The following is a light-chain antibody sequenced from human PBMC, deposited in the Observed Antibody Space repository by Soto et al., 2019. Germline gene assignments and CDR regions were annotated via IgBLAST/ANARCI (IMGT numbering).Light chain of an antibody. CDR1: QTISSW. CDR2: DAS. V-gene: IGKV1-33*01. J-gene: IGKJ5*01. Sequence: DIHMTHSPSTLSSSVGDRFTITCRSSQTISSWLACYQQKPGRAPKLLIYDASNLEAGVPSRFRGSGSGTDFTFTISRPQPEDTPTYYCQQYENLPTFGQGTRLEIK. CDR3: QQYENLPT.